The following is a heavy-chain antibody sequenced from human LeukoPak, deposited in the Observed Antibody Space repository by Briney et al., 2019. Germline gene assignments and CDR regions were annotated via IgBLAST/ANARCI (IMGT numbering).Heavy chain of an antibody. Sequence: GASVKVSCKASGYTFTGYYMHWVRQAPGQGLEWMGWINPNSGGTNYAQKFQGRVTMTRDTSISTAYMELSRLRSDDTAVYYCAREGYYDSSGPDYWSQGTLVTVSS. V-gene: IGHV1-2*02. D-gene: IGHD3-22*01. CDR1: GYTFTGYY. CDR2: INPNSGGT. CDR3: AREGYYDSSGPDY. J-gene: IGHJ4*02.